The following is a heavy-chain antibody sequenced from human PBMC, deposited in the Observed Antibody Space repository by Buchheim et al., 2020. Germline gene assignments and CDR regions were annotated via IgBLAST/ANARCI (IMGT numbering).Heavy chain of an antibody. CDR1: GGSISSGDYY. V-gene: IGHV4-30-4*01. CDR3: ARARDYYDSSGYDY. CDR2: IYYSGST. D-gene: IGHD3-22*01. Sequence: QVQLQQWGAGLLKPSETLSLTCTVSGGSISSGDYYWSWIRQPPGKGLEWIGYIYYSGSTYYNPSLKSRVTISVDTSKNQFSLKLSSVTAADTAVYYCARARDYYDSSGYDYWGQGTL. J-gene: IGHJ4*02.